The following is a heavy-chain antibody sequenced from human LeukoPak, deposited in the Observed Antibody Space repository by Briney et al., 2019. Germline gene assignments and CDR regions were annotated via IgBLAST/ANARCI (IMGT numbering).Heavy chain of an antibody. CDR1: GYRFTNYW. Sequence: GESLKISCEGSGYRFTNYWIGWVRQMPGKGLEWMGIIYPHDSHTIYSPSFQGQVTISADKSINTAYLQWSSLKASDTAMYYCARQPNPDFDYWGQGTLVAVSS. V-gene: IGHV5-51*01. CDR3: ARQPNPDFDY. CDR2: IYPHDSHT. J-gene: IGHJ4*02.